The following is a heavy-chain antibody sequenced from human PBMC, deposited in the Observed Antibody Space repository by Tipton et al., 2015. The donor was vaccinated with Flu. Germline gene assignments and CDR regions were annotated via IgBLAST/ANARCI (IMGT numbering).Heavy chain of an antibody. CDR2: IRHDESDK. CDR1: GFTFSGYG. D-gene: IGHD6-19*01. Sequence: GSLRLSCAASGFTFSGYGMHWVRQAPGKGLVWVAFIRHDESDKYYADSVKGRFTISRDNSKNALYLAITSLRTEDTAVYYCAKDGWDTSGWYPFDYWGQGTLVTVSS. J-gene: IGHJ4*02. V-gene: IGHV3-30*02. CDR3: AKDGWDTSGWYPFDY.